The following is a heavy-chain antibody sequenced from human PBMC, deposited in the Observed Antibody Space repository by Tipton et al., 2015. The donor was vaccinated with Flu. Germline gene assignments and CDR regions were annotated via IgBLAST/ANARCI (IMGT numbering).Heavy chain of an antibody. Sequence: SLRLSCAASGLTFSDYWMSWVRQAPEKGLEWVADIKTDGSEKYYVDSVKGRFTISRDNAKNSLYLQMNSLRAEDTAVYYCVSHTVVSATVCVGHWGQGTLVTVSA. CDR1: GLTFSDYW. CDR3: VSHTVVSATVCVGH. V-gene: IGHV3-7*01. D-gene: IGHD2-2*01. CDR2: IKTDGSEK. J-gene: IGHJ4*02.